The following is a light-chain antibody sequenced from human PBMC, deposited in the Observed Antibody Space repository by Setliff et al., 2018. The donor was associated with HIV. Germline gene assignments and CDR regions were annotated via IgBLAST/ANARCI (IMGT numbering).Light chain of an antibody. CDR2: EVS. CDR3: SSYGGNNNLV. Sequence: SALTQPPSASGSPGESVTISCTGTSSDVGGYKYVSWYQQRPGNPPKLMIYEVSKRPSGVPDRFSGSKSGNTASLTVSGLQAEDEADYYCSSYGGNNNLVFGGGTKVTVL. V-gene: IGLV2-8*01. CDR1: SSDVGGYKY. J-gene: IGLJ3*02.